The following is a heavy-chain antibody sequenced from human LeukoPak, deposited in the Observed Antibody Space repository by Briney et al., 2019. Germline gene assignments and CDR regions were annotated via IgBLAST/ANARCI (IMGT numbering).Heavy chain of an antibody. D-gene: IGHD5-24*01. CDR3: ANGDGFDY. J-gene: IGHJ4*02. CDR1: GFTFSNFW. CDR2: IKQDGSEK. Sequence: GGSLRLSCATSGFTFSNFWMSRVRQAPGKGLEWVANIKQDGSEKYYVDSVKGRFTISRDNAKNSLYLQMNSLRAEDTAVYYCANGDGFDYWGQGTLVTVSS. V-gene: IGHV3-7*01.